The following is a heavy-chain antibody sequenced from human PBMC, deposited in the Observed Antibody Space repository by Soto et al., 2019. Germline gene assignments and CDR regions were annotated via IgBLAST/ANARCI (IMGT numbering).Heavy chain of an antibody. Sequence: QVQLVQSGAEVKKPGASVKVSCKASGYTFTNFGISWVRQAPGQGLEWMGWISAYNGNTNYAQKFQGRVTMTTDTSRSTAYMEGRRLSFDATAVYYCARGGNPIDYWGQGTLVTVSS. J-gene: IGHJ4*02. V-gene: IGHV1-18*01. CDR1: GYTFTNFG. CDR3: ARGGNPIDY. D-gene: IGHD3-16*01. CDR2: ISAYNGNT.